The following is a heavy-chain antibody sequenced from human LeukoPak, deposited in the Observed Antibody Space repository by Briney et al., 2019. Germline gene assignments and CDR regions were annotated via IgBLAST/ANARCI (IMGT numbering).Heavy chain of an antibody. D-gene: IGHD5-12*01. V-gene: IGHV4-34*01. CDR2: VNHSGST. CDR3: ARGARGYSGYVLA. Sequence: SETLSLTCAVYGGSFSGYYWSWIRQPPGKGLEWIGEVNHSGSTNYNPSLKSRVTISVDTSKNQFSLKLSSVTAADTAVYYCARGARGYSGYVLAWGQGTMVTVSS. J-gene: IGHJ3*01. CDR1: GGSFSGYY.